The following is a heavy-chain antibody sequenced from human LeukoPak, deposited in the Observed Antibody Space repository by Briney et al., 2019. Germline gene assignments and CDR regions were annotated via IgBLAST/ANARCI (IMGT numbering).Heavy chain of an antibody. J-gene: IGHJ3*02. CDR3: ARALWGYYDSSGYENPSDAFDI. V-gene: IGHV1-2*02. Sequence: ASVKVSCKASGYTFTGYYMHWVRQAPGQGLEWMGWINPNSGGTNYTQKFQGRVTMARDTSISTAYTELSRLRSDDTAVYYCARALWGYYDSSGYENPSDAFDIWGQGTMVTVSS. CDR1: GYTFTGYY. D-gene: IGHD3-22*01. CDR2: INPNSGGT.